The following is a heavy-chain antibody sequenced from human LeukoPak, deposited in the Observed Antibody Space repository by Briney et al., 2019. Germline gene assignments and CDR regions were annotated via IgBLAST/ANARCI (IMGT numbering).Heavy chain of an antibody. V-gene: IGHV4-59*08. CDR3: ARFGSYGPNWFDP. D-gene: IGHD3-16*01. Sequence: SETLSLTCTVSGGSISSYYWSWIRQPPGKGLEWIGYIYYSGSTNYNPSLKSRVTISVDTSKNQFSLNLTSVTAADTAVYYCARFGSYGPNWFDPWGQGTLVTVSS. CDR1: GGSISSYY. J-gene: IGHJ5*02. CDR2: IYYSGST.